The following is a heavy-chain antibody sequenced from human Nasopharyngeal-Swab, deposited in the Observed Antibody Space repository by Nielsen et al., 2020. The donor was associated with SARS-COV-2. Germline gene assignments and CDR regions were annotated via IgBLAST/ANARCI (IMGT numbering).Heavy chain of an antibody. V-gene: IGHV3-13*04. J-gene: IGHJ3*01. D-gene: IGHD2-2*01. CDR1: GFTFSSYD. CDR2: IGTAGDT. Sequence: VGPLRLSCPASGFTFSSYDIHWFCQATGKGLEWVSAIGTAGDTYYPVSVKGRFTISRDNSKNSLYLQMNSLRAEDTALYYCAKNQLLIYDVFNLWGKGTMVTVSS. CDR3: AKNQLLIYDVFNL.